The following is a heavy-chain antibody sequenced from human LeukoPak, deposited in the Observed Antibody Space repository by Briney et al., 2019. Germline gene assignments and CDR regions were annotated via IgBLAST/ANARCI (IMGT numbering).Heavy chain of an antibody. CDR2: ISGSGGNT. Sequence: GGSLRLSCAASGFTFSSYAMSWVRQAPGKGLEWVSAISGSGGNTDCADSVKGRFTISRDNSRNTLYLQMISLRAEDTAVYYCARRRDSSDGKDFDYWGQGTLVTVSS. V-gene: IGHV3-23*01. CDR3: ARRRDSSDGKDFDY. CDR1: GFTFSSYA. J-gene: IGHJ4*02. D-gene: IGHD3-22*01.